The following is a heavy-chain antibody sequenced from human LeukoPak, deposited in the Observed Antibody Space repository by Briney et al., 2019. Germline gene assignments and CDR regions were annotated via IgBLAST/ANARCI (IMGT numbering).Heavy chain of an antibody. J-gene: IGHJ4*02. CDR3: ARDRRSWNYEGFFDY. Sequence: PGGSLRLSCAASGFTFSDYYMSWIRQAPGKGLEWVSYISSSSSYIYYADSVKGRFTISRDNAKNSLYLQMNSLRAEDTAVYYCARDRRSWNYEGFFDYWGQGTLVTISS. V-gene: IGHV3-11*06. CDR2: ISSSSSYI. D-gene: IGHD1-7*01. CDR1: GFTFSDYY.